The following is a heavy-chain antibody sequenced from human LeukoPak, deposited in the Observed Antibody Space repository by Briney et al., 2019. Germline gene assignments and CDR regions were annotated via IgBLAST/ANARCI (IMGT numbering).Heavy chain of an antibody. D-gene: IGHD5-24*01. CDR1: GYTFTGYY. V-gene: IGHV1-2*06. Sequence: ASVKVSCKASGYTFTGYYMHWVRQAPGQGLEWMGRINPNSGVTNYAQKFQGRVTMTRDTSISTAYMELSSLRSDDTAVYYCAREMDRDAFNRHFDYWGQGTLVTVSS. CDR3: AREMDRDAFNRHFDY. CDR2: INPNSGVT. J-gene: IGHJ4*02.